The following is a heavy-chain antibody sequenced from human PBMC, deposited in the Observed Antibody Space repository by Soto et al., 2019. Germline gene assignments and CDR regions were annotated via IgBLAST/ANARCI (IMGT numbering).Heavy chain of an antibody. CDR3: ARSSLEGVVISYFDY. CDR2: IYHSGST. J-gene: IGHJ4*02. D-gene: IGHD3-3*01. CDR1: GGSISSGGYS. Sequence: SETLSLTCAVSGGSISSGGYSWSWIRQPPGKGLEWIGYIYHSGSTNYNPSLKSRVTISVDTSKNQLSLKLSSVTAADTAVYYCARSSLEGVVISYFDYWGQGTLVTVSS. V-gene: IGHV4-61*08.